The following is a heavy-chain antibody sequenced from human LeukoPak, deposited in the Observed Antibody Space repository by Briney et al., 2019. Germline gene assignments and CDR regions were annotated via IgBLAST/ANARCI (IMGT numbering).Heavy chain of an antibody. J-gene: IGHJ4*02. D-gene: IGHD1-14*01. CDR1: GGSFSGYY. CDR3: ARVMAADSPDSDFDY. Sequence: PSETLSLTCAVSGGSFSGYYWSWIRQPPGQGLEWIGEINHSGSTNYNPSLKSRVTISVDTSKNQFSLKLSSVTAADTAVYYCARVMAADSPDSDFDYWGQGTLVTVSS. CDR2: INHSGST. V-gene: IGHV4-34*01.